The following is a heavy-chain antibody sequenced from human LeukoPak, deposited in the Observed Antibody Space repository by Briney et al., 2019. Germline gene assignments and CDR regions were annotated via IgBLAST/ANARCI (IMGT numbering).Heavy chain of an antibody. J-gene: IGHJ6*02. CDR3: ARNQQLGGHSYYYYGMDV. CDR1: GFTSIAYA. D-gene: IGHD3-16*01. V-gene: IGHV3-23*01. Sequence: GGSLRLSCVGSGFTSIAYALTWARQAPGKGLEWVSGISGGGATTYYADSVKGRFTISRDNSKNTLYLQMNSLRADDTAIYYCARNQQLGGHSYYYYGMDVWAKGPRSPSP. CDR2: ISGGGATT.